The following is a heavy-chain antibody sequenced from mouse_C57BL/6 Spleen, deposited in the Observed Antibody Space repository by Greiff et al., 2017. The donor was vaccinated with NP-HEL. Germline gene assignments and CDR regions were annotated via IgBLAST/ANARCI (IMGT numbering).Heavy chain of an antibody. Sequence: QVQLKQSGAELVRPGTSVKVSCKASGYAFTNYLIEWVKQRPGQGLEWIGVINPGSGGTNYNEKFKGKATLTADKSSSTAYMQLSSLTSEDSAVYFCAREGDYYSNLDYWGQGTTLTVSS. CDR3: AREGDYYSNLDY. V-gene: IGHV1-54*01. J-gene: IGHJ2*01. CDR1: GYAFTNYL. CDR2: INPGSGGT. D-gene: IGHD2-5*01.